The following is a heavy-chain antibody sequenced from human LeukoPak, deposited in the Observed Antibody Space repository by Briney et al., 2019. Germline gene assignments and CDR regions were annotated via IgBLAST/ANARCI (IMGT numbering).Heavy chain of an antibody. CDR1: GYTFTSYG. D-gene: IGHD3-10*01. Sequence: ASVKVSCKASGYTFTSYGISWVRQAPGQGLEWMGRISAYSGNTDYAQNLQGRVTMTTDTSTSTAYMELRSLRSDDTAVYYCARDRDYASGSYHLSDSWGQGTLVTVSS. V-gene: IGHV1-18*01. J-gene: IGHJ4*02. CDR3: ARDRDYASGSYHLSDS. CDR2: ISAYSGNT.